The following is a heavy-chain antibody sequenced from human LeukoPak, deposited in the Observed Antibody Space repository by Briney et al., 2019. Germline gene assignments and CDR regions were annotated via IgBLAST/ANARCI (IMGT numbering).Heavy chain of an antibody. V-gene: IGHV4-39*02. CDR2: ISYSGKT. CDR3: SRLTHSYYADTAGYYPYYYMDV. J-gene: IGHJ6*03. D-gene: IGHD3-22*01. CDR1: GDSISSSDYY. Sequence: KTSETLSLTCTVSGDSISSSDYYWGWIRQSPGKGLEWIGRISYSGKTFYNPSLKSRVTMSVDTSKNLFSLRLNSVTAADPAVYYCSRLTHSYYADTAGYYPYYYMDVWGEGATVTVSS.